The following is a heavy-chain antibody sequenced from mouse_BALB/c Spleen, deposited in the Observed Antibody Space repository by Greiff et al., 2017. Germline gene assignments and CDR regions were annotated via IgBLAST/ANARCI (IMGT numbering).Heavy chain of an antibody. J-gene: IGHJ1*01. D-gene: IGHD1-1*01. CDR2: ISSGSSTI. CDR3: ARSGGSSLWYFDV. CDR1: GFTFSSFG. V-gene: IGHV5-17*02. Sequence: EVQRVESGGGLVQPGGSRKLSCAASGFTFSSFGMHWVRQAPEKGLEWVAYISSGSSTIYYADTVKGRFTISRDNPKNTLFLQMTSLRSEDTAMYYCARSGGSSLWYFDVWGAGTTVTVSS.